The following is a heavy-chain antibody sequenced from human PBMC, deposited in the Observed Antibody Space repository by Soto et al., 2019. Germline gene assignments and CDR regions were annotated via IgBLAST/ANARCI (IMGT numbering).Heavy chain of an antibody. CDR1: GASINTYY. CDR3: ARDYGAGSYGIDY. CDR2: IHNSGTT. D-gene: IGHD3-10*01. J-gene: IGHJ4*02. V-gene: IGHV4-59*01. Sequence: QVRLQESGPGLVKPSETLSLTCTVSGASINTYYWAWIRQPPGKGLEWIGYIHNSGTTDYNPSLKSRVTMSVDTSKSQFSLKLSSVTAADMAVYYCARDYGAGSYGIDYWGQGTLVTVSS.